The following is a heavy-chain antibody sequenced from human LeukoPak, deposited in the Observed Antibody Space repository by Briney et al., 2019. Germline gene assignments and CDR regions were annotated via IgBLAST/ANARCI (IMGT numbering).Heavy chain of an antibody. D-gene: IGHD4-17*01. CDR2: ISSSSSYT. J-gene: IGHJ3*02. Sequence: PGGSLRLSCAASGFTFSDYYMGWIRQAPGKGLEWVSYISSSSSYTNYADSVKGRFTISRDNAKNSLYLQMNSLRAEDTAVYYCARGGDYGDYVAAFDIWGQGTMVTVSS. CDR1: GFTFSDYY. CDR3: ARGGDYGDYVAAFDI. V-gene: IGHV3-11*06.